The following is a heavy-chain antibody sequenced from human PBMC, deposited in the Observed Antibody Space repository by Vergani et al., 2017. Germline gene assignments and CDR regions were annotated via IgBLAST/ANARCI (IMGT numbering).Heavy chain of an antibody. CDR1: GGSFSGYY. V-gene: IGHV4-34*01. CDR2: INHSGST. J-gene: IGHJ6*03. Sequence: QVQLQQWGAGLLKPSETLSLTCAVYGGSFSGYYWSWIRQPPGKGLEWIGEINHSGSTNYNPSLKSRVTILVDTSKNQFSLKLRSVTAADTAVYYCARSTTVTTFYYYYYMDVWGKGTTVTVSS. D-gene: IGHD4-11*01. CDR3: ARSTTVTTFYYYYYMDV.